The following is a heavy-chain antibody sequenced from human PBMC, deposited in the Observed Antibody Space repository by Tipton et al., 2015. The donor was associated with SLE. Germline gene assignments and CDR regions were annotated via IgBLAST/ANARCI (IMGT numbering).Heavy chain of an antibody. J-gene: IGHJ4*02. CDR3: ARGYYESNGYYSFDY. V-gene: IGHV4-39*07. CDR2: IYYSGST. Sequence: TLSLTCTVSGGSISSSSYYWGWIRQPPGKGLEWIGSIYYSGSTYYNPSLKSRVTISVDTSKNQFSLKANSMTAADTAVYHCARGYYESNGYYSFDYWGLGALVTVSS. D-gene: IGHD3-22*01. CDR1: GGSISSSSYY.